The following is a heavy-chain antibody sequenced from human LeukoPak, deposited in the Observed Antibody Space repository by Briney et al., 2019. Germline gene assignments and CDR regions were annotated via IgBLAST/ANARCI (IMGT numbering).Heavy chain of an antibody. Sequence: GESLRLSCAATGVTFSGYSMNWARQAPGKGLEWVSYISSSSSTIYYADSVEGRFTISRDNAKNILYLQMNSLRDEDTAVYYCARGYRTPGGYYYFDYWGQGTLVTVSS. CDR3: ARGYRTPGGYYYFDY. V-gene: IGHV3-48*02. CDR1: GVTFSGYS. D-gene: IGHD3-10*01. CDR2: ISSSSSTI. J-gene: IGHJ4*02.